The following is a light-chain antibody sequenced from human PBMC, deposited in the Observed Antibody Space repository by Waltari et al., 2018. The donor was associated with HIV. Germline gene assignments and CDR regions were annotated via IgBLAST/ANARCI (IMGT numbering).Light chain of an antibody. J-gene: IGKJ5*01. CDR3: QQRSNWPS. CDR2: DAS. CDR1: QSVSSY. Sequence: EIVLTQSPATLSLSPVERATLSCRASQSVSSYLAWYQHKPGQAPSLLIYDASNRATGIPARFSGSGSGTDFTLTISSLEPEDFAVYYCQQRSNWPSFGQGTRLEIK. V-gene: IGKV3-11*01.